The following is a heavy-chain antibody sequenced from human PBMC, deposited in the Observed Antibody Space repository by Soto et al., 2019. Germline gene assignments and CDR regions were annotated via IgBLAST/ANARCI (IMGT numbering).Heavy chain of an antibody. CDR2: ISAYNGNT. CDR1: GYTFTNFG. V-gene: IGHV1-18*01. Sequence: ASVKVSCKASGYTFTNFGISWVRQAPGQGLEWMGWISAYNGNTNYAQNFQGRVTMTTDTSTSTAYMELRSLRSDDTAVYYCARGLYGDPREYFQYWGQGTLVTVSS. D-gene: IGHD4-17*01. CDR3: ARGLYGDPREYFQY. J-gene: IGHJ1*01.